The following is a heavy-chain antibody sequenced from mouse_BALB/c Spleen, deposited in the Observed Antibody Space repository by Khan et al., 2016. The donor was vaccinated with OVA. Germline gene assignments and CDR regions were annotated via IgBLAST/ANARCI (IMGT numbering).Heavy chain of an antibody. CDR3: ARGGAAYYRNDGGAIEY. CDR2: INTHSGVP. Sequence: QIQLVQSGPELKKPGETVRISCKASGYTFTTAGIQWVQKMPGKGLKWIGWINTHSGVPKYAEDFKGRFAFSLEISVNTAYLQITNLTNEDTATYFCARGGAAYYRNDGGAIEYWGQGTVVTVSA. V-gene: IGHV9-4*02. CDR1: GYTFTTAG. D-gene: IGHD2-14*01. J-gene: IGHJ4*01.